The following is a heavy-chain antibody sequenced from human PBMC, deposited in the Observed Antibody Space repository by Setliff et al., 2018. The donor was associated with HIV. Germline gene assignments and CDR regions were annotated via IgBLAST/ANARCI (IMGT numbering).Heavy chain of an antibody. J-gene: IGHJ4*02. CDR2: ITGGGSGI. V-gene: IGHV3-48*03. Sequence: GGSLRLSCAASGFIFNNYAMTWVRQAPGKGLEWVSYITGGGSGIDYADSVKGRFTISRDNAKNSLFLQMNNLTVDDTGLYFCARDLWGTYNGYLHYWGRGTLVTVSS. D-gene: IGHD1-20*01. CDR3: ARDLWGTYNGYLHY. CDR1: GFIFNNYA.